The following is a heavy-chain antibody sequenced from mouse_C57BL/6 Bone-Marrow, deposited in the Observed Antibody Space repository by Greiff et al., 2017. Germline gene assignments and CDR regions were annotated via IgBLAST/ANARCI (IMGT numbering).Heavy chain of an antibody. CDR3: ARDGYYPYYLDY. CDR1: GYTFTSYW. CDR2: IDPSDSYT. J-gene: IGHJ2*01. V-gene: IGHV1-69*01. D-gene: IGHD2-3*01. Sequence: VQLKQPGAELVMPGASVKLSCKASGYTFTSYWMHWVKQRPGQGLEWIGEIDPSDSYTNYNQKFKGKSTLTVDKSSSTAYMQLSSLTSEDSAVYYCARDGYYPYYLDYWGQGTTLTVSS.